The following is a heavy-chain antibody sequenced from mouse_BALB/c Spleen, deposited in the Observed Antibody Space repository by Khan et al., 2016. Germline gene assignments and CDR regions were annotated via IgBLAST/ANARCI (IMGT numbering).Heavy chain of an antibody. CDR3: ARRRQLDLYYAMDY. CDR2: IDTYSGES. Sequence: QIQLVQSGPDLKKPGETVKISCKASGYAFTNYGMNWVKQAPGKGLEWMGWIDTYSGESTYADDFKGRFAFSLETSASTAYLQIISLKNEDMATXLGARRRQLDLYYAMDYWGQGTSVTVSS. J-gene: IGHJ4*01. V-gene: IGHV9-1*02. D-gene: IGHD6-1*01. CDR1: GYAFTNYG.